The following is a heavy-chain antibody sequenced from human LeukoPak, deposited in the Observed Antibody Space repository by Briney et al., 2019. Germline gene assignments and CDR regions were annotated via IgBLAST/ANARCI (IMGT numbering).Heavy chain of an antibody. V-gene: IGHV1-2*06. CDR3: ARGYFRGYYFDY. J-gene: IGHJ4*02. CDR2: INPNSGGT. Sequence: ASVKVSCKASGYTFTGYYMHWVRQAPGQGLEWVGRINPNSGGTNYAQKFQGRVTMTRDTSISTAYMELSRLRSDDTAVYYCARGYFRGYYFDYWGQGTLVTVSS. CDR1: GYTFTGYY. D-gene: IGHD2-15*01.